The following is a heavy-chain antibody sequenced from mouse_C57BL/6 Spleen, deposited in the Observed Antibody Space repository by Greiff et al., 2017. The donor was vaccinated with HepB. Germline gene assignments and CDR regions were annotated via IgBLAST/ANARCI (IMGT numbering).Heavy chain of an antibody. D-gene: IGHD2-4*01. Sequence: QVQLQQPGAELVKPGASVKLSCKASGYTFTSYWMHWVKQRPGRGLEWIGRIAPNSGGTKYNEKFKSKATLTVDKPSSTAYMQLSSLTSEDSAVYDFARGGGYDYDYYAMYYWGQGTSVTVSS. J-gene: IGHJ4*01. CDR3: ARGGGYDYDYYAMYY. V-gene: IGHV1-72*01. CDR2: IAPNSGGT. CDR1: GYTFTSYW.